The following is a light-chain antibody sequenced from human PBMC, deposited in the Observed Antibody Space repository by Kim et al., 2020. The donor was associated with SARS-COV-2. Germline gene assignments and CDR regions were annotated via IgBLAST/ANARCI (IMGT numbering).Light chain of an antibody. J-gene: IGLJ1*01. Sequence: QSALTQPASVSGSPGQSITISCTGTSSDVGSYNLVSWYQQHPGKAPKLMIYEVNKRPSGVSNRFSASKSDNTASLTISGLQAEDEADYYCCSYAGSSTFYVFGTGTTVTVL. CDR2: EVN. CDR1: SSDVGSYNL. V-gene: IGLV2-23*02. CDR3: CSYAGSSTFYV.